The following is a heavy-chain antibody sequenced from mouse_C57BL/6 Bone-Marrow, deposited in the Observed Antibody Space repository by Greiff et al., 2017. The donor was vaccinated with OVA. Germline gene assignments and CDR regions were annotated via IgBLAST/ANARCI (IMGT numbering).Heavy chain of an antibody. CDR1: GYTFTSYW. V-gene: IGHV1-64*01. J-gene: IGHJ2*01. D-gene: IGHD1-1*01. CDR3: ARSYVTTVVPSDY. CDR2: IHPNSGST. Sequence: QVQLKQPGAELVKPGASVTLSCKASGYTFTSYWMHWVKQRPGQGLEWIGMIHPNSGSTNYNEKFKSKATLTVDKSSSTAYMQLSSLTSEDSAVYYCARSYVTTVVPSDYWGQGTTRTVSS.